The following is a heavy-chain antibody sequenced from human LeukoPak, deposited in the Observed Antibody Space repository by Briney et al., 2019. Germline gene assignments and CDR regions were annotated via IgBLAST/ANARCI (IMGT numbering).Heavy chain of an antibody. CDR2: ISNSGGST. CDR3: AALQVFDY. CDR1: GFTFSSYT. D-gene: IGHD5-24*01. Sequence: GGSLRLSCAASGFTFSSYTMTWVRQAPGKGLEWVSAISNSGGSTYYADSVKGRFTISRDNSKNTLYLQMNSLRAEDTAIYYCAALQVFDYWGQGTLVTVSS. J-gene: IGHJ4*02. V-gene: IGHV3-23*01.